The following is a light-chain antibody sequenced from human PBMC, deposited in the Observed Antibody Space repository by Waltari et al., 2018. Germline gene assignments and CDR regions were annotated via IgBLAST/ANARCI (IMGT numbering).Light chain of an antibody. Sequence: EILLTQSPVTLSVSPGERATLSCKASQSVRSYLAWYQQKPGQAPRLLIYDASNRASGIPARFSGSGSGTDFTLTISNVEPEDFAVYYCQQRNDWPLNFSGGTKLEIK. J-gene: IGKJ4*01. CDR3: QQRNDWPLN. V-gene: IGKV3-11*01. CDR1: QSVRSY. CDR2: DAS.